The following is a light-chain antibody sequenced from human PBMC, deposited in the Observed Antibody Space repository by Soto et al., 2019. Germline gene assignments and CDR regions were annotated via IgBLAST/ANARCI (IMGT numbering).Light chain of an antibody. CDR2: TAS. CDR1: QSVSIN. J-gene: IGKJ4*01. CDR3: QQRSEWPLT. Sequence: IVLTQSPATLSLSPGERATLSCRASQSVSINLAWFQQKPGQAPRLLIYTASNKATGIPARFSGSGSGTDFTLTISSLEPEDFAVYYCQQRSEWPLTFGGGTKVEIK. V-gene: IGKV3-11*01.